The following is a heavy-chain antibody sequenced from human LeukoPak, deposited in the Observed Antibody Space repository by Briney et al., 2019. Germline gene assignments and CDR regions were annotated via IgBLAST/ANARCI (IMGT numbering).Heavy chain of an antibody. CDR2: INPNSGGT. CDR3: ARETAVTTYYFDY. J-gene: IGHJ4*02. Sequence: GASVKVSCKASGYTFTSYGISWVRQAPGQGLEWMGWINPNSGGTNYAQKFQGRVTMTRDTSISTAYMELSRLRSDDTAVYYCARETAVTTYYFDYWGQGTLVTVSS. D-gene: IGHD4-17*01. CDR1: GYTFTSYG. V-gene: IGHV1-2*02.